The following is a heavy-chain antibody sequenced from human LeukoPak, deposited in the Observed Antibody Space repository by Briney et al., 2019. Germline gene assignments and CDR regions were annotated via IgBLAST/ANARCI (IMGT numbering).Heavy chain of an antibody. Sequence: GESLQISCKGSGSSFTSYWINWVRQMPGKGLEWMGNIYPSDSYTTYSPSFQGHVTFSADKSINTAYLLWSSLKASDTAMYYCARASYSGGPVDSWGQGTLVTVSS. J-gene: IGHJ4*02. CDR3: ARASYSGGPVDS. V-gene: IGHV5-10-1*01. CDR1: GSSFTSYW. CDR2: IYPSDSYT. D-gene: IGHD4-23*01.